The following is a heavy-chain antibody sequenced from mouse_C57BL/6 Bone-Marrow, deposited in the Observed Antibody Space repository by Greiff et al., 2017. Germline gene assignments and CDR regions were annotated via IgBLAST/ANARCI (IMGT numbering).Heavy chain of an antibody. CDR2: IHPNSGST. D-gene: IGHD1-1*01. V-gene: IGHV1-64*01. Sequence: VQLQQPGAELVKPGASVKLSCKDAGYTFTSYWMHWVKQRPGQGLEWIGMIHPNSGSTNYNEKFKSKATLTVDKSSSTAYMQLSSLTSEDSAVYYCARNGSSYYWYFDVCGTGTTVTVSS. J-gene: IGHJ1*03. CDR1: GYTFTSYW. CDR3: ARNGSSYYWYFDV.